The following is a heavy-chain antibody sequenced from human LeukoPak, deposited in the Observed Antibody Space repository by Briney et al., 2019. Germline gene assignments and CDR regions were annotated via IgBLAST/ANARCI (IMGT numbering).Heavy chain of an antibody. CDR3: ASVLRYFPYGMDV. CDR1: GATFSSYA. Sequence: ASVTLSFTASGATFSSYAISWVRQAPGQGLEWMGRIIPIRGIANYAQKFQGRVTITADKSTSPDYMELSSLRSEDTAVYYCASVLRYFPYGMDVWGQGTTVTVSS. D-gene: IGHD3-9*01. J-gene: IGHJ6*02. V-gene: IGHV1-69*04. CDR2: IIPIRGIA.